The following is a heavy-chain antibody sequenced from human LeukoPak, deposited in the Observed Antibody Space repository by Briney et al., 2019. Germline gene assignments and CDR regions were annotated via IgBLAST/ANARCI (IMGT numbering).Heavy chain of an antibody. CDR1: GGTFSSYA. J-gene: IGHJ6*04. CDR3: ARSIVVVPAAIRALYYYYGMDV. D-gene: IGHD2-2*02. Sequence: GSSVKVSCKASGGTFSSYAISWVRQAPGQGLEWMGGIIPIFGTANYAQKFQGRVTITADESTSTAYMELSSLRSEDTAVYYCARSIVVVPAAIRALYYYYGMDVWGKGTTVTVSS. V-gene: IGHV1-69*01. CDR2: IIPIFGTA.